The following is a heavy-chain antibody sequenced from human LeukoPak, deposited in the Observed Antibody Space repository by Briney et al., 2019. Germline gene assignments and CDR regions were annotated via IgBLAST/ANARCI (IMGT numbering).Heavy chain of an antibody. CDR3: AKDYGDYSEGVDY. V-gene: IGHV3-30*18. CDR1: GFTFSSYG. CDR2: ISYDGSNK. Sequence: GGSLRLSCAASGFTFSSYGMHWVRQAPGKGLEWVAVISYDGSNKYYADSVKGRFTISRDNSQNTLYLQMNSLRAEDTAVYYCAKDYGDYSEGVDYWGQGTLVTVSS. J-gene: IGHJ4*02. D-gene: IGHD4-17*01.